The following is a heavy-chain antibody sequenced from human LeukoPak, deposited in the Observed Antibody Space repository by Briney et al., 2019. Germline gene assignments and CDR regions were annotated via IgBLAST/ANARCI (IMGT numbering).Heavy chain of an antibody. CDR1: GGSISSYY. Sequence: SETLSLTCTVSGGSISSYYWSWIRQPAGKGLEWIGRIYASGSTNYSPSLKSRVTMSVDTSKNQFSLKLSSVTAADTAVYYCARAGLLLWFGEYFNDAFDIWGQGTMVTVSS. CDR2: IYASGST. J-gene: IGHJ3*02. CDR3: ARAGLLLWFGEYFNDAFDI. V-gene: IGHV4-4*07. D-gene: IGHD3-10*01.